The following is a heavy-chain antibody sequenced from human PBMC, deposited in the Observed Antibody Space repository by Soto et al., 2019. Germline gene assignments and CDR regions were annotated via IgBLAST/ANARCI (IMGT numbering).Heavy chain of an antibody. Sequence: LSLTCTVSGGSISSYYWSWIRQPPGKGLEWIGYIYYSGSTNYNPSLKSRVTISVDTSKNQFSLKLSSVTAADTAVYYCARDQSGDFDYWGQGTLVTVSS. CDR2: IYYSGST. J-gene: IGHJ4*02. CDR1: GGSISSYY. CDR3: ARDQSGDFDY. D-gene: IGHD2-15*01. V-gene: IGHV4-59*01.